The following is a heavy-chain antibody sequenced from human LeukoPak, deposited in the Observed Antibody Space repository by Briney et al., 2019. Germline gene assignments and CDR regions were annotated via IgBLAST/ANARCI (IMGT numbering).Heavy chain of an antibody. CDR2: FTAGNGNT. Sequence: ALVKVSCKASGYTFTSYAMLWVRQAPGQRVEWMGWFTAGNGNTKYSQQFLGRVRITRDTSADRAYKELGSLRYEHTAVYCCGRDLGYCSGGSCTESIYWGQETLVSVSS. D-gene: IGHD2-15*01. V-gene: IGHV1-3*01. CDR1: GYTFTSYA. CDR3: GRDLGYCSGGSCTESIY. J-gene: IGHJ4*02.